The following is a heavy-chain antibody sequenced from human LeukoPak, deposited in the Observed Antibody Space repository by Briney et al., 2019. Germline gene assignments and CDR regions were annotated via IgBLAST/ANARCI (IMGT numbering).Heavy chain of an antibody. J-gene: IGHJ3*02. D-gene: IGHD1-26*01. Sequence: ASVKVSCKTSGYTFTSYYIHWVRQAPGQGLEWMGIINPSGGSTTYAQKFQGRVTMTRDTSTNIVYMELSSLRSEDTAVYYCARGLATGSYPGDAFDIWGQGTMVTVSS. CDR3: ARGLATGSYPGDAFDI. CDR1: GYTFTSYY. V-gene: IGHV1-46*01. CDR2: INPSGGST.